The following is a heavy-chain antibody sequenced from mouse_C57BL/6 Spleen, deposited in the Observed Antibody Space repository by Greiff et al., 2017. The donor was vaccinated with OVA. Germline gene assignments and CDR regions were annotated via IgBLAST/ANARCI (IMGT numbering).Heavy chain of an antibody. CDR2: IDPEDGET. Sequence: VHVKQSGAELVKPGASVKLSCTASGFNIKDYYMHWVKQRTEQGLEWIGRIDPEDGETKYAPKFQGKATITADTSSNTAYLQLSSLTSEDTAVYYCARRTVVDDYYAMDDWGQGTSVTVSS. D-gene: IGHD1-1*01. CDR3: ARRTVVDDYYAMDD. V-gene: IGHV14-2*01. J-gene: IGHJ4*01. CDR1: GFNIKDYY.